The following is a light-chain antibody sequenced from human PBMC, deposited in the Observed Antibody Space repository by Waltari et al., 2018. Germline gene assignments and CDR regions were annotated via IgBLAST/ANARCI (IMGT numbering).Light chain of an antibody. CDR2: GNN. V-gene: IGLV1-40*01. Sequence: QSVLTQPPAVSGAPGQRVTIPCTGIGAAFDVHWYQQPPGTAPNLLIYGNNKRPSGVPDRFSGSKSGTSAALAITGLQAEDEADYYCQSYDTSLSGSRVFGGGTKLTVL. J-gene: IGLJ3*02. CDR3: QSYDTSLSGSRV. CDR1: GAAFD.